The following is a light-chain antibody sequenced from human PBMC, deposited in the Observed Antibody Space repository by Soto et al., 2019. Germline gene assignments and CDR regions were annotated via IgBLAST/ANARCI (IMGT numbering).Light chain of an antibody. CDR2: DVS. CDR3: CSYAGSYTYV. Sequence: QSALTQPPSASGSLGQSVTFSCTGTSSDVGGYNYVSWYQHHPGKAPKLMIYDVSKRPSGVPDRFSGSKSGDTASLTISGLQAEDEADYYCCSYAGSYTYVFGIGTKLTVL. V-gene: IGLV2-11*01. CDR1: SSDVGGYNY. J-gene: IGLJ1*01.